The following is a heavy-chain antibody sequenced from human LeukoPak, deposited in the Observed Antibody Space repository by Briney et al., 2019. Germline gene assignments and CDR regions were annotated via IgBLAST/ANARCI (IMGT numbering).Heavy chain of an antibody. CDR3: ARVRADYYDSTGYYGPFDF. Sequence: GGSLRLSCAASGFSFSASTMHWVCQAPGKGLESVSAISRNGGTTYYAKSVKGRFTISRDNSKNTLYLQMDSLRAEDMAVYYCARVRADYYDSTGYYGPFDFWGQGTLVTVSS. CDR1: GFSFSAST. V-gene: IGHV3-64*01. J-gene: IGHJ4*02. D-gene: IGHD3-22*01. CDR2: ISRNGGTT.